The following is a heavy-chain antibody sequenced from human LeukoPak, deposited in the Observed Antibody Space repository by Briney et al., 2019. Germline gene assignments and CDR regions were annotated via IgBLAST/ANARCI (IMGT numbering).Heavy chain of an antibody. V-gene: IGHV1-2*02. Sequence: SVKVSCKASGYIFTGNYMHWVRQAPGQGLEWMGWINPNSGGTNYAQKFQGRVTMTRDTPSSTAYMELSRLRSDDTAVYYCARGSTLRGDSPYYFDYWGQGTLVTVSS. J-gene: IGHJ4*02. D-gene: IGHD3-10*01. CDR3: ARGSTLRGDSPYYFDY. CDR1: GYIFTGNY. CDR2: INPNSGGT.